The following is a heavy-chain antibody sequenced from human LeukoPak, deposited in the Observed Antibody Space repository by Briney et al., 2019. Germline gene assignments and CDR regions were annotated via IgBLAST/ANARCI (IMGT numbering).Heavy chain of an antibody. Sequence: SDTLSLTCTVSGGSLSSYYWRWLRQPPGKGLEWIGYMYYSGSTNYNPSLKSRLTISVDTSKNQFSLKLSSVTAADTAVYYCARGSGWYYYWGQGTLVTVSS. V-gene: IGHV4-59*07. CDR1: GGSLSSYY. CDR3: ARGSGWYYY. CDR2: MYYSGST. D-gene: IGHD6-19*01. J-gene: IGHJ4*02.